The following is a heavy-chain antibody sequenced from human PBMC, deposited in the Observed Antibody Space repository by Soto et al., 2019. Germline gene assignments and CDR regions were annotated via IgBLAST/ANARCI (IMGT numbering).Heavy chain of an antibody. CDR2: ITYSGST. CDR3: ARNGDCSSGANCYVGWFDP. Sequence: SETLSLTCTVSGGSISSHPYYWGWIRQPPGEGPEWIASITYSGSTYYNPSLKSRITISVDTSSNQFSLKVNSVTAAADTAVYYCARNGDCSSGANCYVGWFDPWGQGTPVTVSS. D-gene: IGHD2-2*01. J-gene: IGHJ5*02. CDR1: GGSISSHPYY. V-gene: IGHV4-39*07.